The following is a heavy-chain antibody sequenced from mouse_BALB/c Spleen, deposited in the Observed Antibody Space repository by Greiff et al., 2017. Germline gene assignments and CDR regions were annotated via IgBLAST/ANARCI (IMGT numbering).Heavy chain of an antibody. J-gene: IGHJ3*01. CDR1: GYTFTSYW. V-gene: IGHV1-7*01. CDR2: INPSTGYT. Sequence: VQLQQSGAELAKPGASVKMSCKASGYTFTSYWMHWVKQRPGQGLEWIGYINPSTGYTEYNQKFKDKATLTADKSSSTAYMQLSSLTSEDSAVYYCTRCGYCGSTWFAYWGQGTLVTVSA. D-gene: IGHD1-1*01. CDR3: TRCGYCGSTWFAY.